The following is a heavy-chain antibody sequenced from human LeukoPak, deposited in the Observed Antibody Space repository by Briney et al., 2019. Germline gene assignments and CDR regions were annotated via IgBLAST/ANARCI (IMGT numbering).Heavy chain of an antibody. J-gene: IGHJ4*02. CDR1: GGSISSSNYY. CDR3: ARLEQYCSGGNCFRYYFDY. CDR2: IYYSGST. D-gene: IGHD2-15*01. V-gene: IGHV4-39*01. Sequence: SETLSLTCTVSGGSISSSNYYWGWIRQPPGKGLEWIANIYYSGSTYHNPSLKSRGTISVDTSKNQFSLKLSSVTAADTAVYYCARLEQYCSGGNCFRYYFDYWGQGALVTVSS.